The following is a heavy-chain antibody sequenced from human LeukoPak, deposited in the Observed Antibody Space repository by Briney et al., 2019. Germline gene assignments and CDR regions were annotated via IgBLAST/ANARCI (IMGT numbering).Heavy chain of an antibody. D-gene: IGHD6-6*01. CDR3: ASAVPHYSSSSTGQLDY. CDR2: MNPNSGNT. V-gene: IGHV1-8*01. CDR1: GYTFTSYD. J-gene: IGHJ4*02. Sequence: GASVKVSCKASGYTFTSYDINWVRQATGQGLEWMGWMNPNSGNTGYAQKFQGRVTMTRNTSISTAYMELSRLRSDDTAVYYCASAVPHYSSSSTGQLDYWGQGTLVTVSS.